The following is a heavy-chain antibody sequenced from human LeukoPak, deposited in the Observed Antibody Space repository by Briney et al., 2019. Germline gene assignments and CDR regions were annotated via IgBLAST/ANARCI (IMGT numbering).Heavy chain of an antibody. CDR3: ARAGYYGDDAFDI. CDR1: RFSICSYW. Sequence: VGALRLSCARSRFSICSYWMSWVRPAPGKGVEWVAHIRQDGSEKYYVDSVKGRLTISTENAKNSLFLQMNTSTAQEPGIFFCARAGYYGDDAFDILGQGKLVSVSS. D-gene: IGHD2/OR15-2a*01. CDR2: IRQDGSEK. J-gene: IGHJ3*02. V-gene: IGHV3-7*01.